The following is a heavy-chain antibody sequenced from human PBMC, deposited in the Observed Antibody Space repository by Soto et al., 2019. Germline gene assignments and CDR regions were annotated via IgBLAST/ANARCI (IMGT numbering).Heavy chain of an antibody. V-gene: IGHV3-7*01. D-gene: IGHD6-6*01. CDR3: ASIRGSSSHFDY. J-gene: IGHJ4*02. Sequence: GGSLRLSCAASGFTFSSYWMSWVRQAPGKGLEWVANIKQDGSEKYYVDSVKGRFTISRDNAKNSLYLQMNSLRAEDPAVYYCASIRGSSSHFDYWGQGTLVTVSS. CDR1: GFTFSSYW. CDR2: IKQDGSEK.